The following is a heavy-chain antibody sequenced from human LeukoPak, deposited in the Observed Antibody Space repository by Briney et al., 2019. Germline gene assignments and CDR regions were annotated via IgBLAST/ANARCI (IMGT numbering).Heavy chain of an antibody. V-gene: IGHV1-3*01. Sequence: GASVKVSCKASGYTFTSYGVHWVRQAPGQRLEWTGWINPGNSHTQYSQMFQSRVTITRDTSAGTAYMELSSLRSEDTAVYYCACGWSYFDYWGQGTLVTVSS. CDR1: GYTFTSYG. D-gene: IGHD6-19*01. CDR2: INPGNSHT. CDR3: ACGWSYFDY. J-gene: IGHJ4*02.